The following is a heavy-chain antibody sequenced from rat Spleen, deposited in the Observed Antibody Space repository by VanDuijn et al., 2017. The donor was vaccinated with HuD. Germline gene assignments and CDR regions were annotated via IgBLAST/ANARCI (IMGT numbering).Heavy chain of an antibody. CDR3: ARSVGYTYSFFDY. V-gene: IGHV3-1*01. J-gene: IGHJ2*01. Sequence: EVQLQESGPGLVKPSQSLSLTCSVTGYSITSNYWVWIRKFPGNKMEWIGHISYSGSTRYNPSLKSRISITRDTSKNQFFLQLNSVTTEVTATYYCARSVGYTYSFFDYWGQGVMVTVSS. CDR1: GYSITSNY. D-gene: IGHD1-4*01. CDR2: ISYSGST.